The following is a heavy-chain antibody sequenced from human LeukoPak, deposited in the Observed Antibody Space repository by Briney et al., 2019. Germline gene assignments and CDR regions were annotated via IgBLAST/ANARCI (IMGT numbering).Heavy chain of an antibody. D-gene: IGHD3-22*01. CDR2: VYYNGDI. CDR3: ATTWYYDSRGYLFED. Sequence: PSETLSLTCSVSGVPISTCYWSWIRQSPGKGLEWIAYVYYNGDIMYNPSLTSRVTISLDTSKNQVSLSVTSVTAADMAVYFCATTWYYDSRGYLFEDWGHGTLVTVSS. J-gene: IGHJ4*01. V-gene: IGHV4-59*01. CDR1: GVPISTCY.